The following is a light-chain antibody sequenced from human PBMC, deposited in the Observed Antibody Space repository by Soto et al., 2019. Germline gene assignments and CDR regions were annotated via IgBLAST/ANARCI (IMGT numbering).Light chain of an antibody. CDR2: YTS. Sequence: EVVMRQSPATLSFSPGEGATLSCRASQGIGDTLAWYQHKPAQTPRLLIYYTSTRATGVPTRFSGSRSGAEFTLTISSLQSEDFAVYYCQPYNNWPLTFGGGTKVEIK. CDR1: QGIGDT. CDR3: QPYNNWPLT. V-gene: IGKV3-15*01. J-gene: IGKJ4*01.